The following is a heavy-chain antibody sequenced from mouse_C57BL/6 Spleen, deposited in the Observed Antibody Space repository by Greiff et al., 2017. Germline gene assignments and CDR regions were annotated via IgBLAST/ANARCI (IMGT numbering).Heavy chain of an antibody. CDR1: GYTFTSYW. Sequence: QVQLQQPGAELVRPGTSVKLSCKASGYTFTSYWMHWVKQRPGQGLEWIGVIDPSDSYTNYNQKFKGKATLTVDTSSSTAYMQLSSLTSEDSAVYYCASWDENWYFDVWGTGTTVNVAS. J-gene: IGHJ1*03. CDR3: ASWDENWYFDV. CDR2: IDPSDSYT. V-gene: IGHV1-59*01. D-gene: IGHD4-1*01.